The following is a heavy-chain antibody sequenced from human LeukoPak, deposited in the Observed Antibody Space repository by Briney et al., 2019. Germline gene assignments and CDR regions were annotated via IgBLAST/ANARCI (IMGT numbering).Heavy chain of an antibody. J-gene: IGHJ4*02. V-gene: IGHV4-59*11. D-gene: IGHD3-22*01. Sequence: PSETLSLTCTVAGGSISSHYWSWIRQPPGKGLEWSGYIYYSGSTNYNPSLTSRVTISVDTSKNQFSLKLSSVTAADTAAYDCARDRRSCGYWVGFDYWGQGTLVTVSS. CDR2: IYYSGST. CDR1: GGSISSHY. CDR3: ARDRRSCGYWVGFDY.